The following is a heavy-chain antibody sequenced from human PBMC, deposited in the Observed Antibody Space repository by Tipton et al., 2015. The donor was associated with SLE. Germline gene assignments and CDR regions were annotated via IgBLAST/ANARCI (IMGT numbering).Heavy chain of an antibody. CDR3: ARRRYDISGFDY. J-gene: IGHJ4*02. Sequence: TLSLTCTVSCFSISSSSYTWGWIRQPPGKGLEWIGTIHYSGTTYYNPSLRSRVTISVDTSKNQFSLKLSSVTAADTAVYYCARRRYDISGFDYWGQGTLVTVSS. CDR1: CFSISSSSYT. CDR2: IHYSGTT. V-gene: IGHV4-39*01. D-gene: IGHD3-22*01.